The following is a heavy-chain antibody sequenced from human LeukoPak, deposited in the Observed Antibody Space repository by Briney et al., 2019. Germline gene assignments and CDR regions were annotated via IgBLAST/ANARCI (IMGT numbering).Heavy chain of an antibody. Sequence: ASVKVSCKVSGYTLTELAMHWVRQAPGKGLEWSGGFDPEKGETIYTQQSQGRLTMTEDTSTDTAYMELSSLTSEDTAVYYCATPLGPLGLIPYYFNYWGQGTLVTVSS. CDR2: FDPEKGET. D-gene: IGHD2-21*01. CDR3: ATPLGPLGLIPYYFNY. J-gene: IGHJ4*02. V-gene: IGHV1-24*01. CDR1: GYTLTELA.